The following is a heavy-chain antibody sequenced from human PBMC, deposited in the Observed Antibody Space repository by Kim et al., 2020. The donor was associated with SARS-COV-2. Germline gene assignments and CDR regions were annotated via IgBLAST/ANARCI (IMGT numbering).Heavy chain of an antibody. CDR1: GYYFSRYW. Sequence: GESLKISCKGSGYYFSRYWIAWVRQMPGKGLEWMGIIHPGDSNIRYSPSFQGQVTISADKSISTAYLQWSSPKASDTALYYCARKLRSPANYFDYWGQGTLVTFSS. J-gene: IGHJ4*02. CDR3: ARKLRSPANYFDY. V-gene: IGHV5-51*01. D-gene: IGHD3-3*01. CDR2: IHPGDSNI.